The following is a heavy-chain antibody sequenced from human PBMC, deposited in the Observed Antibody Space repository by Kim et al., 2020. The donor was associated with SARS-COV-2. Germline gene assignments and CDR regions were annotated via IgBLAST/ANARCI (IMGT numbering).Heavy chain of an antibody. D-gene: IGHD6-13*01. CDR2: IYTSGST. CDR3: ARSGLAAAGYYYGMAV. Sequence: SETLSLTCTVSGGSISSGSYYWSWIRQPAGKGLEWIGRIYTSGSTNYNPSLKSRVTISVDTSKNQFSLKLSSVTAADTAVYYCARSGLAAAGYYYGMAVWGQGTTVTVSS. V-gene: IGHV4-61*02. CDR1: GGSISSGSYY. J-gene: IGHJ6*02.